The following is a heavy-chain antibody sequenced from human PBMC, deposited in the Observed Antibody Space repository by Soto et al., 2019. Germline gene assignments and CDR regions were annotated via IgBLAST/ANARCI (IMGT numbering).Heavy chain of an antibody. CDR1: GGSISSYY. Sequence: SETLSLTCTVSGGSISSYYWSWIRQPPGKGLEWIGYIYYSGSTNYNPSLKSRVTISVDTSKNQFSLKLSSVTAADTAVYYCARLAGGNYDILTGYFGYYYSYMDVWGKGTTVTVSS. D-gene: IGHD3-9*01. CDR2: IYYSGST. J-gene: IGHJ6*03. V-gene: IGHV4-59*01. CDR3: ARLAGGNYDILTGYFGYYYSYMDV.